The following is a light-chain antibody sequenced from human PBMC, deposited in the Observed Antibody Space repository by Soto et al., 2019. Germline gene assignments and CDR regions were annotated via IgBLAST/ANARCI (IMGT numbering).Light chain of an antibody. CDR2: DAS. Sequence: EIVLTQSPATLSLSPGERATLSCRASQSVSSYLAWYQQKPVQAPRLLIYDASNRATGIPARFSGSGSGTDFTLTISSLEPEDFAVYYCQQRSNWLALTFGGGTKVEIK. CDR3: QQRSNWLALT. CDR1: QSVSSY. V-gene: IGKV3-11*01. J-gene: IGKJ4*01.